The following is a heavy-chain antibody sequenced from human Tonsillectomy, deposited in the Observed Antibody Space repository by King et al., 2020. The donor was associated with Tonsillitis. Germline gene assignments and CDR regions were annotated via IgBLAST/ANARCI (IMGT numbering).Heavy chain of an antibody. CDR3: ARDLYGDYAIDS. CDR2: ISSSGSTI. D-gene: IGHD4-17*01. J-gene: IGHJ4*02. CDR1: GFTFSSYS. V-gene: IGHV3-48*01. Sequence: VQLVESGGGLVQPGESLRLSCAASGFTFSSYSMNWVRQAPGKGLEWLSYISSSGSTIYYADSLKGRFTISRDNAKNSLYLQMDSLRAEDTGVYYCARDLYGDYAIDSWGQATLVTVSS.